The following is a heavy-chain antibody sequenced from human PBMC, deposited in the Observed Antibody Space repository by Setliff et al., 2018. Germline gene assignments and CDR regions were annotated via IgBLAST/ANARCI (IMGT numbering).Heavy chain of an antibody. D-gene: IGHD5-18*01. CDR2: VDPKDGQA. J-gene: IGHJ4*02. CDR3: ARFSGHNYGSFDS. V-gene: IGHV1-2*06. CDR1: GYRFIVYY. Sequence: ASVKVSCKGSGYRFIVYYIHWVRQTPGKGLEWMGRVDPKDGQAIYAQKFQDRVTMTSDTSITTAYMELSSLRSDDTAVYYCARFSGHNYGSFDSWGQGTLVTVSS.